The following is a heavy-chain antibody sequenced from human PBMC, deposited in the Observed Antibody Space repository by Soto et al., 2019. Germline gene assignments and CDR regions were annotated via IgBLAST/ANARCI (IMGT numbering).Heavy chain of an antibody. CDR1: GYTFTSYG. CDR3: ARDRPYVDIVANQKAFDI. D-gene: IGHD5-12*01. Sequence: QVQLVQSGAEVKKPGASVKVSCKASGYTFTSYGISWVRQAPGQGLEWMGWISAYNGNTNYAQKLQGRVTMTTDTTTSTAYMELRSLRSDDTAVYYCARDRPYVDIVANQKAFDIWGQGTMVTVSS. V-gene: IGHV1-18*01. CDR2: ISAYNGNT. J-gene: IGHJ3*02.